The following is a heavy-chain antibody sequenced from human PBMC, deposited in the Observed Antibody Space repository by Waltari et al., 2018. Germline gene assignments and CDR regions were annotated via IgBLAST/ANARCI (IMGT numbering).Heavy chain of an antibody. CDR3: ARDREGYCSGGSCYSTMWFDP. D-gene: IGHD2-15*01. CDR1: GGSISSYY. Sequence: QVQLQESGPGLVKPSETLSLTCTVSGGSISSYYWSWIRQPPGKGLEWIGYIYYSGSTNYNPSLSGRVTISVDTSKNQFSLKLSSVTAADTAVYYCARDREGYCSGGSCYSTMWFDPWGQGTLVTVSS. CDR2: IYYSGST. V-gene: IGHV4-59*01. J-gene: IGHJ5*02.